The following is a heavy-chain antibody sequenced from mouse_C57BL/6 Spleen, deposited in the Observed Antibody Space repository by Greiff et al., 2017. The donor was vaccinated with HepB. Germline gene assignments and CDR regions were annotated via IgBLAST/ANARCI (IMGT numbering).Heavy chain of an antibody. V-gene: IGHV7-3*01. CDR3: ARSSHYYGSIYYAMDY. CDR2: IRNKANGYTT. Sequence: EVKLVESGGGLVQPGGSLSLSCAASGFTFTDYYMSWVRQPPGKALEWLGFIRNKANGYTTEYSASVKGRFTISRDNSQSILYLQMNALRAEDSATYYCARSSHYYGSIYYAMDYWGQGTSVTVSS. J-gene: IGHJ4*01. D-gene: IGHD1-1*01. CDR1: GFTFTDYY.